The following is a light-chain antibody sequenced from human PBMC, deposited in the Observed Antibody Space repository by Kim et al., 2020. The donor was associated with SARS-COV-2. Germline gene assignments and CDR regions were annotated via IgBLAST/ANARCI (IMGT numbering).Light chain of an antibody. V-gene: IGKV1-27*01. CDR1: QGISNY. CDR3: QKNYSTPWT. Sequence: SVGDRVTSTCRASQGISNYLAWYQQKPEKVPQLLIYAASSLQRGVPSRFSGSGSGTDFTLTISRLQPEDVATYYCQKNYSTPWTFGQGTKVDIK. J-gene: IGKJ1*01. CDR2: AAS.